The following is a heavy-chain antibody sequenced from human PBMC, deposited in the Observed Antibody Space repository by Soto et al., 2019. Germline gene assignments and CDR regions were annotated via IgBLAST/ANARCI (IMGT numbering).Heavy chain of an antibody. J-gene: IGHJ4*02. CDR3: AKDRGSSSLYYFDY. V-gene: IGHV3-9*01. CDR2: ISWNSGSI. D-gene: IGHD6-6*01. CDR1: GFTFDDYA. Sequence: EVQLVESGGGLVQPGRSLRLSCAASGFTFDDYAMHWVRQAPGKGLEWVSGISWNSGSIGYADSVKGRFTISRDNAKNSLYLQMNSLRAEDTALYYCAKDRGSSSLYYFDYWGQGTLVTVSS.